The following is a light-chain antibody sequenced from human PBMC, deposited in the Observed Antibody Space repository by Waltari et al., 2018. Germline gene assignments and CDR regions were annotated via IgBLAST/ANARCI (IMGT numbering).Light chain of an antibody. J-gene: IGLJ2*01. Sequence: SYELTQPPSVSVPPERTASITCSGSRLGDKCACWYQQKPGQSPVVGLCQDTKRRSGIPERCSGSNAGNTATLTSSGTQAMDEADYYCQAWDTSTYHVVFGGGTKLTVL. CDR3: QAWDTSTYHVV. V-gene: IGLV3-1*01. CDR2: QDT. CDR1: RLGDKC.